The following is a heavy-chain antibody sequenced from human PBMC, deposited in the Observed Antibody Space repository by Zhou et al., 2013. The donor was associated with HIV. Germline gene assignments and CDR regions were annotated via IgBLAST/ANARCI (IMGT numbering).Heavy chain of an antibody. V-gene: IGHV1-46*01. CDR2: INPDAGNT. Sequence: QVQLAQSGAEVKQPGASVKVSCKASGYNFTNFYIHWVRQAPGQGPEWMGIINPDAGNTNYAQKFRGRLTMTRDTSTSTVYMELSSLRSEDTALYYCSRLGYDFWGQGTRVTVSS. CDR3: SRLGYDF. J-gene: IGHJ4*02. CDR1: GYNFTNFY. D-gene: IGHD1-26*01.